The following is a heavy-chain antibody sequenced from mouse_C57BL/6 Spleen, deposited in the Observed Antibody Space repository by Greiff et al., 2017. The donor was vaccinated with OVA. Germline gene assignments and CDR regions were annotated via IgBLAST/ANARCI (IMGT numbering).Heavy chain of an antibody. Sequence: VQLQQSGPELVKPGASVKISCKASGYSFTSYYIHWVKQRPGQGLEWIGWIYPGSGNTKYNEKFKGKATLTADTSSSTAYMQLSSLTSEDSAVYYCASRRNYAMDYWGQGTSVTVSS. CDR3: ASRRNYAMDY. J-gene: IGHJ4*01. CDR1: GYSFTSYY. CDR2: IYPGSGNT. V-gene: IGHV1-66*01.